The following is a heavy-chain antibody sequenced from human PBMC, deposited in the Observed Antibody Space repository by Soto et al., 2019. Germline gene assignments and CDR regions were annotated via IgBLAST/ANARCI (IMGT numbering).Heavy chain of an antibody. CDR1: GGFVSSGSYY. D-gene: IGHD3-3*01. CDR2: MSHSGGT. CDR3: ARVDLWNATTVVDAFDI. V-gene: IGHV4-61*01. J-gene: IGHJ3*02. Sequence: SETLSLTCAVYGGFVSSGSYYWSWIRQPPGKGLEWIGEMSHSGGTHFNPSLKSRVTISVDTSKNQFSLKMSSVTAADTALYYCARVDLWNATTVVDAFDICGQGTMVTVSS.